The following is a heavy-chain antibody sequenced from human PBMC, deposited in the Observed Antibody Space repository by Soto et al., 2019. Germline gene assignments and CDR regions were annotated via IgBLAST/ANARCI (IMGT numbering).Heavy chain of an antibody. CDR3: ARYPMIEEGGLLWFGEHNWFDP. D-gene: IGHD3-10*01. CDR1: GFTFSSYS. CDR2: ISSSSSYI. Sequence: PGGSLRLSCAASGFTFSSYSMNWVRQAPGKGLEWVSSISSSSSYIYYAESVKGRFTISRDNAKNSLYLQMNSLRAKDMVLYYCARYPMIEEGGLLWFGEHNWFDPWGQGTLVTVSS. V-gene: IGHV3-21*01. J-gene: IGHJ5*02.